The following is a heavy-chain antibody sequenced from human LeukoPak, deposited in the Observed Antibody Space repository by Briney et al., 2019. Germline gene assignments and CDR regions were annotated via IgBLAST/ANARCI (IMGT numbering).Heavy chain of an antibody. CDR2: ISSSSSYI. D-gene: IGHD2-15*01. CDR3: ARAGCSGGSCYDDYYYYYMDV. Sequence: GGSLRLSCAASGFTFSSYSMNWVRQAPGKGLEWVSSISSSSSYIYYADSVKGRFTISRDNAKNSLYLQMNSLRAEDTAVYYCARAGCSGGSCYDDYYYYYMDVWGKGTTVTVSS. CDR1: GFTFSSYS. V-gene: IGHV3-21*01. J-gene: IGHJ6*03.